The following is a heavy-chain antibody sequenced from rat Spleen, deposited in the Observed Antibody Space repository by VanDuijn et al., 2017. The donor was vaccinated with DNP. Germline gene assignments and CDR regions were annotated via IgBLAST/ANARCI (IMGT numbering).Heavy chain of an antibody. CDR1: GFTFSKDY. J-gene: IGHJ4*01. CDR3: ATLPGYKDVMDA. CDR2: ISPSGGST. D-gene: IGHD1-4*01. Sequence: EVQLVESGGGLVQPGRSLKLSCAASGFTFSKDYMAWVRQAPTKGLEWVASISPSGGSTYYPDSVKGRFTISRDNAKSTQYLQMDSLRSEDTATYYCATLPGYKDVMDAWGQGAPVTVSS. V-gene: IGHV5-25*01.